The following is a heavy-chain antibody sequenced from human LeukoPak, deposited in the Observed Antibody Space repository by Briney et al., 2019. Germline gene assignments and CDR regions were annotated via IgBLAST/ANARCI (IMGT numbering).Heavy chain of an antibody. CDR1: GFTYTSYD. D-gene: IGHD3-10*01. V-gene: IGHV1-8*01. Sequence: ASVKVSCKASGFTYTSYDINWVRQASGQGLEWMGWMNPNNGNTGYAQKFQGRVTMTRDTSISTAYMELRGLRSEDTAVYYCVRDGEGVAISVNYWFDPWGQGTLVTVSS. CDR3: VRDGEGVAISVNYWFDP. J-gene: IGHJ5*02. CDR2: MNPNNGNT.